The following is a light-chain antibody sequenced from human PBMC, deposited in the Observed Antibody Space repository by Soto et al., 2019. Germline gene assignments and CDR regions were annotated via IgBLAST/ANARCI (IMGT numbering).Light chain of an antibody. CDR1: ERITNW. J-gene: IGKJ4*02. CDR2: GAY. V-gene: IGKV1D-16*01. CDR3: KQYNIFPLT. Sequence: QRTQSGSSLSAPVGDSVTITSRASERITNWLAWYQQKPGTAHKSLIYGAYDLQSGVQSRFSGSGYGTEFTLTIHNLQPEDFATYYCKQYNIFPLTVGGGTKVDIK.